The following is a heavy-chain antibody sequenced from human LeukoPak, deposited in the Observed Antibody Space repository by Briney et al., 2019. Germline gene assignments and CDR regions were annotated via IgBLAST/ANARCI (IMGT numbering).Heavy chain of an antibody. J-gene: IGHJ4*02. Sequence: GGSLRLSCAASGFTLSSYWMHWVRQVPGKGLVWVSRINGDGTRTTYADSVKGRFTISRDNAKNSLYLQMNSLRAEDTALYYCARWGSGYNLFDYWGQGILVTVSS. D-gene: IGHD3-3*01. CDR2: INGDGTRT. CDR1: GFTLSSYW. V-gene: IGHV3-74*01. CDR3: ARWGSGYNLFDY.